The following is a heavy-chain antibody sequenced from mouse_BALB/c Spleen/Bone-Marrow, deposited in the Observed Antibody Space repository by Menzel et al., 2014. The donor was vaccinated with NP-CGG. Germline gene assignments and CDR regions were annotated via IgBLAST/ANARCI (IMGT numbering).Heavy chain of an antibody. CDR1: GYSITSGYG. Sequence: EVKLVESGPDLVKPSQSLSLTCTATGYSITSGYGWHWIRPPPVNKLQCTGYIHYSGYTDYNPSFKSRISITRDTSKNQFFLQLNSVTTEDTATYYCTRETTVVADFDYWGQGTALAVSS. V-gene: IGHV3-1*02. CDR3: TRETTVVADFDY. J-gene: IGHJ2*01. D-gene: IGHD1-1*01. CDR2: IHYSGYT.